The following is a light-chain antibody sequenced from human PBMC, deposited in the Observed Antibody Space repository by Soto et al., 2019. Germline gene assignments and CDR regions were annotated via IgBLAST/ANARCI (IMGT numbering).Light chain of an antibody. CDR2: PAS. CDR1: QDINTY. J-gene: IGKJ2*03. Sequence: DIQLTQSPSFLSASLGDRFTVPCLASQDINTYLAWFQQKPGKVPQLLVYPASTLQDGVPSRFSGRGSGKEFTLTINNLQPEDFATYYCQHLRDYPFSFGQGTKVDIK. CDR3: QHLRDYPFS. V-gene: IGKV1-9*01.